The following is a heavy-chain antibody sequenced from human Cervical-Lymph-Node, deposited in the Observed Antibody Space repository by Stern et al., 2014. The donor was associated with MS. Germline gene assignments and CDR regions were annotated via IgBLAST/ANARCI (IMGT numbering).Heavy chain of an antibody. V-gene: IGHV1-69*01. CDR2: IIPIFGTA. CDR1: GGTFSSYA. CDR3: AQALRGRNTYFDY. Sequence: QVQLVQSGAEVKKPGSSVKVSCKASGGTFSSYAISWVRQAPGKGLEGMGGIIPIFGTANCAQKFQGRVTVSPGETTGTAYMEVSSLGSEDTAVYFCAQALRGRNTYFDYWGQGTLVTVSS. D-gene: IGHD2-15*01. J-gene: IGHJ4*02.